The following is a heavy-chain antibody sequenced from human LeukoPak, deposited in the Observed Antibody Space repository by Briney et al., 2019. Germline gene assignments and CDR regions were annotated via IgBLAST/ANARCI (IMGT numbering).Heavy chain of an antibody. CDR2: FDPEDGET. D-gene: IGHD6-13*01. V-gene: IGHV1-24*01. Sequence: ASVKVSCKVSGYTLTELSMHWVRQAPGKGLEWMGGFDPEDGETIYAQKFQGRVTMTEDTSTDTAYMELSSLRSEDTAVYYCATVRSSWYFEAFDIWGQGTMVTVSS. CDR1: GYTLTELS. CDR3: ATVRSSWYFEAFDI. J-gene: IGHJ3*02.